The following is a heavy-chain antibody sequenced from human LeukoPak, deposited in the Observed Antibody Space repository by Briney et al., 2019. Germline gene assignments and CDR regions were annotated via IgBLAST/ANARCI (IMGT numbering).Heavy chain of an antibody. CDR3: AKGPYCSSTSCYSSIDAFDI. D-gene: IGHD2-2*02. CDR1: GFTFSSYA. Sequence: GGSLRLSCAASGFTFSSYAMSWVRQAPGKGLEWVSAISGSGGSTYYADSVKGRFTISRDNSKNTLYLQMNSLRAEDTAVYYCAKGPYCSSTSCYSSIDAFDIWGQGTMVTVSS. J-gene: IGHJ3*02. V-gene: IGHV3-23*01. CDR2: ISGSGGST.